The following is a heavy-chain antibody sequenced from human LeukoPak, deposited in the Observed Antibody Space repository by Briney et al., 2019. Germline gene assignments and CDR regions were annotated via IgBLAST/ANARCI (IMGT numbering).Heavy chain of an antibody. Sequence: GGSLRLSCVVSGFTFSSYAMSWVRQAPGKGLEWVSGISGSGGSTYYADSVKGRFTISRDNTKNTLYLQMNSLRAEDTAVYYCAKDGGVVTGAFDIWGQGTMVTVSS. V-gene: IGHV3-23*01. D-gene: IGHD3-3*01. CDR2: ISGSGGST. J-gene: IGHJ3*02. CDR3: AKDGGVVTGAFDI. CDR1: GFTFSSYA.